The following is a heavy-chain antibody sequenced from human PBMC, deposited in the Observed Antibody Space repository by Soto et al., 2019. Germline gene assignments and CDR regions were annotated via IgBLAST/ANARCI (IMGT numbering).Heavy chain of an antibody. CDR2: IYYSGST. CDR1: GGSISRYY. V-gene: IGHV4-59*01. Sequence: SETLSLTCTVSGGSISRYYWSWIRQPPGKGLEWIGYIYYSGSTNYNPSLKSRVTISVDTSKNQFSLKLSSVTAADTAVYYCARDGKDCSSTSCYSDNWFYPWGQGTLVTVSS. CDR3: ARDGKDCSSTSCYSDNWFYP. J-gene: IGHJ5*02. D-gene: IGHD2-2*02.